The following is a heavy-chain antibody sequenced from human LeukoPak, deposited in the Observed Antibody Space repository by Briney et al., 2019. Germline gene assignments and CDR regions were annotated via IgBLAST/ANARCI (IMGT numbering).Heavy chain of an antibody. CDR2: IFYSGST. CDR3: ARYIWGSYPTFEDY. V-gene: IGHV4-59*01. D-gene: IGHD3-16*01. Sequence: SETLSLTCTHSVGSLSSYYWSWIRQPPGKGLERVGYIFYSGSTNYNPSLKSRVTISVDTSKNQLSLKLNSVTAADTAVYYCARYIWGSYPTFEDYWGQGSLVTVSS. CDR1: VGSLSSYY. J-gene: IGHJ4*02.